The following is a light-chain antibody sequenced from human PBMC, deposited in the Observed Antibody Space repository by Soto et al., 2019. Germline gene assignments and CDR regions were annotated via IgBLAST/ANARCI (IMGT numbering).Light chain of an antibody. Sequence: DIPMTQSPSTLSASVGDRVTIACRASPSISSWLAWYQQKPGKAPKLLIYDASSLESGVPARFSGSGSGTEFTLTISSLQPDDFATYYCQQYNSYSGTFGQGTKVEIK. V-gene: IGKV1-5*01. CDR2: DAS. CDR1: PSISSW. J-gene: IGKJ1*01. CDR3: QQYNSYSGT.